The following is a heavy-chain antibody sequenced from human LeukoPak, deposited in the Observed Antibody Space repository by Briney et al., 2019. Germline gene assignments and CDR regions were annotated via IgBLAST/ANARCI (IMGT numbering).Heavy chain of an antibody. V-gene: IGHV4-38-2*02. CDR3: ARSRPQVTTWYFDI. J-gene: IGHJ2*01. Sequence: PSETLSLTCNVSLYAITSGYYWGWIRQSPGKGLEWIGSMHHSGSTDYNPSLRSRVTTSIDTSKNQFSLKLSSVTAADTAIYYCARSRPQVTTWYFDIWGRGTLVTVSS. D-gene: IGHD4-17*01. CDR1: LYAITSGYY. CDR2: MHHSGST.